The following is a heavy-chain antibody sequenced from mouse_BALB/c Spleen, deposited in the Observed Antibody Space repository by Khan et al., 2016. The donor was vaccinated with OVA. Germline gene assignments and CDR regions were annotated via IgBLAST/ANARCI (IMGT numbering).Heavy chain of an antibody. CDR3: ERRDCCRSYPGFAY. Sequence: QVQLKQSGPDLVKPGASVKMSCKASGYTFTDYIITWVKQRSGQGLEWIGEIYPGSITIYYNAKFRGKATLTADKSSNTAYMQFSRLTAEDSAVYFCERRDCCRSYPGFAYWGQGTLVTVSA. V-gene: IGHV1-77*01. J-gene: IGHJ3*01. CDR2: IYPGSITI. CDR1: GYTFTDYI. D-gene: IGHD1-1*01.